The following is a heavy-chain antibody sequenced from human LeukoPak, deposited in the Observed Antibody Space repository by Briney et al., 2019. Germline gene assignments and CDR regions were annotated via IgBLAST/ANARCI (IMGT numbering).Heavy chain of an antibody. J-gene: IGHJ3*02. CDR3: ARQPRVTMVRARFDI. CDR1: GGSISDYY. D-gene: IGHD3-10*01. V-gene: IGHV4-59*08. CDR2: ISDSGSG. Sequence: PSETLSLTCTVSGGSISDYYWSWIRQPPGKGLQWIGYISDSGSGNNNPSLKSRVTVLLDTSKKQFSLKLRAVNAADTAVYYCARQPRVTMVRARFDIWGQGTMVTVSS.